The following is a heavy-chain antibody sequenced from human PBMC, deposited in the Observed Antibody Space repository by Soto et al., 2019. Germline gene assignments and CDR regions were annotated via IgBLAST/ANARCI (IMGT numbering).Heavy chain of an antibody. J-gene: IGHJ6*03. CDR3: GRDAEEATLSGAGYYYMDV. D-gene: IGHD6-13*01. Sequence: ASVKVSCKASGYTFTGYAMHWVRQAPGQRLEWMGWINAGNGNTKYSQKFQGRVTITRDTSASTAYMELSSLRSEDTAVYYCGRDAEEATLSGAGYYYMDVWGKGTTVTVSS. V-gene: IGHV1-3*01. CDR1: GYTFTGYA. CDR2: INAGNGNT.